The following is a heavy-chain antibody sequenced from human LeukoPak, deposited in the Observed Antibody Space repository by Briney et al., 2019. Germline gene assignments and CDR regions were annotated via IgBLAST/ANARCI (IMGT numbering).Heavy chain of an antibody. CDR1: GFTFSSYS. J-gene: IGHJ4*02. D-gene: IGHD2-15*01. CDR2: ISSSSSTI. CDR3: ARDRLVGAAPIDY. V-gene: IGHV3-48*01. Sequence: GGSLRLSCAASGFTFSSYSMNWVRQAPGKGLEWVSYISSSSSTIYYADSVKGRFTISRDNAKNSLYLQMNSLRAEDTAVYYCARDRLVGAAPIDYWGQGTLVTVSS.